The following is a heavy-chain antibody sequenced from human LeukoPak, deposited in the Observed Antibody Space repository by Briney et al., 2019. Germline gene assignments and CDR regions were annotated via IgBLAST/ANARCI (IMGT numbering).Heavy chain of an antibody. CDR1: GFTFSSYA. V-gene: IGHV3-23*01. CDR2: ISGSGGST. J-gene: IGHJ4*02. CDR3: AKDPRTLTYYYDSSGYYPY. D-gene: IGHD3-22*01. Sequence: PGGSLRLSCAASGFTFSSYAMSWVRQVPGKGLEWVSAISGSGGSTYYADSVKGRFTISRDNSKNTLYLQMNSLRAEDTAVYYCAKDPRTLTYYYDSSGYYPYWGQGTLVTVSS.